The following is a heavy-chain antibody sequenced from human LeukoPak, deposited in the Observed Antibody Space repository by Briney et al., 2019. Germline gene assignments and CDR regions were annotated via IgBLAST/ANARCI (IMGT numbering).Heavy chain of an antibody. Sequence: GGSLRLSCAASGFTFSNYWMTWVRQAPGKGLEWVANIKQDGTEKYYVESVKGRCTISRDNAKSSLYLQMYSLRAEDAAVYYCARAAFDWLFYFDYWGQGALVTVSS. D-gene: IGHD3-9*01. V-gene: IGHV3-7*01. J-gene: IGHJ4*02. CDR2: IKQDGTEK. CDR1: GFTFSNYW. CDR3: ARAAFDWLFYFDY.